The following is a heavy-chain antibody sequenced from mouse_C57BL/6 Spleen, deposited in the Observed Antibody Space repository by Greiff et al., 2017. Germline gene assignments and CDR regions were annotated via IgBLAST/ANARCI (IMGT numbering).Heavy chain of an antibody. J-gene: IGHJ3*01. CDR2: ISSGSSTI. Sequence: VQLQESGGGLVKPGGSLKLSCAASGFTFSDYGMHWVRQAPEKGLEWVAYISSGSSTIYYADTVKGRFTISRDNAKNTLFLQMTSLRSEDTAMYYCARGGQLGRGWFAYWGQGTLVTVSA. D-gene: IGHD4-1*02. CDR3: ARGGQLGRGWFAY. CDR1: GFTFSDYG. V-gene: IGHV5-17*01.